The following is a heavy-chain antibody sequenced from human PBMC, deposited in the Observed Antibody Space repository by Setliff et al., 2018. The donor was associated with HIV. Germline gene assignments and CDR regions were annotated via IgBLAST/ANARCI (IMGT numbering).Heavy chain of an antibody. V-gene: IGHV3-66*02. CDR2: IYSDGST. Sequence: PGGSLRLSCAASGFTVSSYYMAWVRQAPGKGLEWVSTIYSDGSTYHADSVKGRFTRSRDTSKNTLSLQMNSLRPEDTAVFYCARVRLYSSALDYWGQGTMVTVSS. CDR3: ARVRLYSSALDY. CDR1: GFTVSSYY. D-gene: IGHD3-22*01. J-gene: IGHJ4*03.